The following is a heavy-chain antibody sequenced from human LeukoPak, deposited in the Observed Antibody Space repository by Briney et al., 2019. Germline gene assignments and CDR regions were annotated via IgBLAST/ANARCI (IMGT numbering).Heavy chain of an antibody. Sequence: SETLSLTCTVSGGSINSSSYYWGWIRQPPGKGLEWIPRVYYSGSTYYNPSLKSRVTISVDTSKNQFSLKLSSVTAADTAVYYCARHHPYYYDSSRYYDYWGQGTLVTVSS. V-gene: IGHV4-39*01. J-gene: IGHJ4*02. CDR1: GGSINSSSYY. CDR2: VYYSGST. CDR3: ARHHPYYYDSSRYYDY. D-gene: IGHD3-22*01.